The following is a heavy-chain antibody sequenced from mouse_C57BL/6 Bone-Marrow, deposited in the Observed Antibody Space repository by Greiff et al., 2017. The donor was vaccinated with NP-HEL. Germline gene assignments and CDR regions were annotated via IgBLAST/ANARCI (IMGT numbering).Heavy chain of an antibody. Sequence: DVHLVESGGGLVQPKGSLKLSCAASGFSFNTYAMNWVRQAPGKGLEWVARIRSKSNNYATYYAVSMTAIFTISTDSSERLLHLHMNDLNTEDTASDYCVRHDDGYYVAMDYWGQGTSVTVSS. CDR3: VRHDDGYYVAMDY. V-gene: IGHV10-1*01. CDR2: IRSKSNNYAT. D-gene: IGHD2-3*01. J-gene: IGHJ4*01. CDR1: GFSFNTYA.